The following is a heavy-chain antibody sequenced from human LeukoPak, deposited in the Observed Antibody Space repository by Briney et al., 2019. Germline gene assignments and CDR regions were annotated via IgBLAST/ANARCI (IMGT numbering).Heavy chain of an antibody. CDR1: GYTFTGYY. J-gene: IGHJ3*02. CDR2: INPNSGGT. V-gene: IGHV1-2*02. CDR3: ARTHYDSSGYYNPSDAFDI. Sequence: ASVKVSCKASGYTFTGYYMRWVRQAPGQGLEWMGWINPNSGGTNYAQKFQGRVTMTRDTSISTAYMELSRLRSDDTAVYYCARTHYDSSGYYNPSDAFDIWGQGTMVTVSS. D-gene: IGHD3-22*01.